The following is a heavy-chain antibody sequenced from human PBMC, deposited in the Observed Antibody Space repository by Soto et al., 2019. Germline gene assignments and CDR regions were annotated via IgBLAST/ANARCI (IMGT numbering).Heavy chain of an antibody. V-gene: IGHV4-30-2*01. Sequence: PSETLSLTCAVSGGSISNGGYSWSWIRQPPGKGLEWIGNIFHSGSTYYNPSLTSRVTMSEDTSKNQFSLDLSSVTTADTAVYFCARGTAQPYYFDSWGQGTLVTVSS. J-gene: IGHJ4*02. CDR3: ARGTAQPYYFDS. CDR1: GGSISNGGYS. CDR2: IFHSGST.